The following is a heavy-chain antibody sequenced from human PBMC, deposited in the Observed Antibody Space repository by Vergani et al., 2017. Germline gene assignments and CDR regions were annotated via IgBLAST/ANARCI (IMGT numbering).Heavy chain of an antibody. D-gene: IGHD6-13*01. CDR2: IYYSGST. J-gene: IGHJ6*02. Sequence: QLQLQESGPGLVKPSETLSLTCTVSGGSISSSSYYWGWIRQPPGKGLEWIGSIYYSGSTYYHPSLKSRVTISVDTSKNLFSLKLSSVTAADTSVYYCARHGYSSSWYGLYGMDVWGQGTTVTVSS. V-gene: IGHV4-39*01. CDR3: ARHGYSSSWYGLYGMDV. CDR1: GGSISSSSYY.